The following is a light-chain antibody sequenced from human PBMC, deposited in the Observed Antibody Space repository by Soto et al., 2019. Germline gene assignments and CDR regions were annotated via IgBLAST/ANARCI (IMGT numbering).Light chain of an antibody. V-gene: IGLV7-43*01. CDR1: TGAVTSNLY. CDR3: LLYSGGHTRV. J-gene: IGLJ2*01. Sequence: HTVVTQEPSLTVSPGGTVTLTCASGTGAVTSNLYPNWLQQKPGQAPRPLIYSTSNKHSWTPARFSGSLLGGKAALTLSNVQPEDEANYYCLLYSGGHTRVFGGGTKVTVL. CDR2: STS.